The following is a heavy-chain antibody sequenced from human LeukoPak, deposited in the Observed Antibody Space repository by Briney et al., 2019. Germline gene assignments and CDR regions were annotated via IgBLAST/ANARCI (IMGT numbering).Heavy chain of an antibody. CDR2: IYTGATT. V-gene: IGHV3-66*01. J-gene: IGHJ4*02. Sequence: GGSLRLSCAASGFTVSSNYMSWVRQAPGKGLEWGSIIYTGATTYYTDSVKGRFTLSRDNSKNTLYLQMNSLRAEDTAMYYCARVASRAFDYWGQGTLVTVSS. CDR3: ARVASRAFDY. CDR1: GFTVSSNY.